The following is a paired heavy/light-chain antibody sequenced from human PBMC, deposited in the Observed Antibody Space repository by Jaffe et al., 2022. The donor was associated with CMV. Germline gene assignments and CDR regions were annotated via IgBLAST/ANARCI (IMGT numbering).Heavy chain of an antibody. Sequence: EVQLVESGGGLVQPGRSLRLSCTASGFTFGDYAMSWVRQAPGKGLEWVGFIRSKAYGGTTEYAASVKGRFTISRDDSKSIAYLQMNSLKTEDTAVYYCTRDSTKLLAYCGGDCYNDAFDIWGQGTMVTVSS. J-gene: IGHJ3*02. CDR2: IRSKAYGGTT. D-gene: IGHD2-21*02. V-gene: IGHV3-49*04. CDR3: TRDSTKLLAYCGGDCYNDAFDI. CDR1: GFTFGDYA.
Light chain of an antibody. J-gene: IGKJ5*01. V-gene: IGKV1-39*01. CDR3: QQSYSTLAIT. Sequence: DIQMTQSPSSLSASVGDRVTITCRASQSISSYLNWYQQKPGKAPKLLIYAASSLQSGVPSRFSGSGSGTDFTLTISSLQPEDFATYYCQQSYSTLAITFGQGTRLEIK. CDR2: AAS. CDR1: QSISSY.